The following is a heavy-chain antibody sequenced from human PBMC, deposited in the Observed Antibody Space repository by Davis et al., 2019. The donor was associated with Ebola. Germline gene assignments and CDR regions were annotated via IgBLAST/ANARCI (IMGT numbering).Heavy chain of an antibody. CDR3: ARGASRTSAYFDY. V-gene: IGHV3-11*01. CDR2: ISSSGSTI. Sequence: GESLKTSCAASGFTFSDYYMSWIRQAPGKGLEWVSYISSSGSTIYYADSVKGRFTISRDNAKNSLYLQMNSLRAEDAAVYYCARGASRTSAYFDYWGQGTLVTVSS. J-gene: IGHJ4*02. CDR1: GFTFSDYY. D-gene: IGHD6-6*01.